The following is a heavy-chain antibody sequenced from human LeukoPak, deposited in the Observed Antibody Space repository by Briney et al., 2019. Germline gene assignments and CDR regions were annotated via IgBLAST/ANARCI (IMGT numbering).Heavy chain of an antibody. J-gene: IGHJ4*02. V-gene: IGHV4-31*03. CDR2: IYYSGST. CDR1: GGSISSGGYY. CDR3: ARADSSSWYYFDY. Sequence: TSETLSLTCTVSGGSISSGGYYWSWIRQHPGKGLEWIGYIYYSGSTYYNPSLKSRVTISVDTSKNQFSLKLSSVTAADTAVYYCARADSSSWYYFDYWGQGTLVTVSS. D-gene: IGHD6-13*01.